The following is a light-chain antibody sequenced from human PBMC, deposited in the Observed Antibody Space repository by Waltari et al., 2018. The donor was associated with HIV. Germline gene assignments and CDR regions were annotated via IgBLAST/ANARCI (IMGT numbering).Light chain of an antibody. CDR3: VLYLGSGIWV. CDR2: NTE. J-gene: IGLJ2*01. CDR1: SGSVSTTYY. Sequence: QTVVTQEPSFSVSPGGTVTLTCALSSGSVSTTYYPSWYQQTHGPAPRTLTYNTETRSSGVPDRFSGSILGNKAARTITGAQADDESDYYCVLYLGSGIWVFGGGTKLTVL. V-gene: IGLV8-61*01.